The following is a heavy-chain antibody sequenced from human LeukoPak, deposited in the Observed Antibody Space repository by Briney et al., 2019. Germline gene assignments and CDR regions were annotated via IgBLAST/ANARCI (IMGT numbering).Heavy chain of an antibody. V-gene: IGHV3-73*01. D-gene: IGHD3-10*01. CDR3: TRLTGSGSYN. Sequence: GGSLRLSCAASGFTFSGSAMHWVRQASGKGLEWVGRTRSKANSYATAYAASVKGRFTISRDDSKNTAYLQMNSLKTEDTAVYYCTRLTGSGSYNWGQGTLVTVSS. CDR2: TRSKANSYAT. J-gene: IGHJ4*02. CDR1: GFTFSGSA.